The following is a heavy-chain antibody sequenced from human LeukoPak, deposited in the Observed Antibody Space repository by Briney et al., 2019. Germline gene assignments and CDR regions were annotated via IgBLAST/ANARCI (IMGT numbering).Heavy chain of an antibody. CDR2: IIPIFGTA. CDR1: GGTFSSYA. CDR3: ARYCSGGSCYSEGAFDI. Sequence: SVKVSCMASGGTFSSYAISWVRQAPGQGLEWMGGIIPIFGTANYAQKFQGRVTITADESTSTAYMELSSLRSEDTAVYYCARYCSGGSCYSEGAFDIWGQGTMVTVSS. V-gene: IGHV1-69*13. D-gene: IGHD2-15*01. J-gene: IGHJ3*02.